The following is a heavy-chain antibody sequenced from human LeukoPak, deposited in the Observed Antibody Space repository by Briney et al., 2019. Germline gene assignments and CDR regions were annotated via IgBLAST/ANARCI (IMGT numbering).Heavy chain of an antibody. Sequence: PGGSLRLSCAASGFTFSSYSMNWVRQAPGKGLEWVSFISTSSSYIYYADSVKGRFTVSRNNAKNSLYLQMDSLRAEDTAVYYCARVFSGTYLNYHRFDYWGQGTLVTVSS. V-gene: IGHV3-21*01. CDR3: ARVFSGTYLNYHRFDY. J-gene: IGHJ4*02. CDR2: ISTSSSYI. CDR1: GFTFSSYS. D-gene: IGHD1-26*01.